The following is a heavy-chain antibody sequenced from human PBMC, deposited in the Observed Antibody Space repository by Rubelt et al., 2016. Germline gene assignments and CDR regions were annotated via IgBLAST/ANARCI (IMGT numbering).Heavy chain of an antibody. D-gene: IGHD3-22*01. Sequence: SGSTYYNPSLKSRVTISVDTSKNQFSLKLSSVTAADTAVYYCARVTPDSSGSTCFDYWGQGTLVTVSS. V-gene: IGHV4-39*07. CDR3: ARVTPDSSGSTCFDY. J-gene: IGHJ4*02. CDR2: SGST.